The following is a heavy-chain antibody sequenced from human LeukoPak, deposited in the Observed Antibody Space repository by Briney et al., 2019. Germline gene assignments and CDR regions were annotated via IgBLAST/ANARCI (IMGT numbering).Heavy chain of an antibody. CDR1: AYSISDGWV. V-gene: IGHV4-38-2*02. CDR2: IYHSGTT. CDR3: SRLSHVAGAPKVSWFDP. J-gene: IGHJ5*02. D-gene: IGHD1-26*01. Sequence: PSETLSLTCTVSAYSISDGWVWGMIRQPPGKGLEWIGSIYHSGTTYYNPSLKSRVTMSVDTSYNQFSLKLTSVTAADTAMYYCSRLSHVAGAPKVSWFDPWGQGTLVTVSS.